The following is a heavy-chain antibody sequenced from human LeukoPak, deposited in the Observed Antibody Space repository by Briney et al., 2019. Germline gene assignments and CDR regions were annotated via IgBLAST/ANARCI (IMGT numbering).Heavy chain of an antibody. CDR1: GFAFSVYS. V-gene: IGHV3-48*01. Sequence: SGGSLRLSCAASGFAFSVYSMNWVRQAPGKGLEWVSYISGGSDTIYFADSVKGRFTISRDNAKNSLYLQMNSLRAEDTALYYCARTDAFDIGGQGTMVTVSA. CDR3: ARTDAFDI. J-gene: IGHJ3*02. CDR2: ISGGSDTI.